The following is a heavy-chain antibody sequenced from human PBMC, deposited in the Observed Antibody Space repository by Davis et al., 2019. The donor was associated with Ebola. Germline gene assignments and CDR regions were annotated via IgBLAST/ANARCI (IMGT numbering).Heavy chain of an antibody. CDR3: AKGEGDSSSSGAFDI. Sequence: SLKISCAASGFTFDDYAMHWVRQAPGKGLEWVSGISWNSGSIGYADSVKGRFTISRDNSKNTLYLQMNSLRAEDTAVYYCAKGEGDSSSSGAFDIWGQGTMVTVSS. CDR2: ISWNSGSI. V-gene: IGHV3-9*01. CDR1: GFTFDDYA. J-gene: IGHJ3*02. D-gene: IGHD6-6*01.